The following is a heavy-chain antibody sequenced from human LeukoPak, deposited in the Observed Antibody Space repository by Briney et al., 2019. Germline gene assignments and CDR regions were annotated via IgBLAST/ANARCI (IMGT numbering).Heavy chain of an antibody. J-gene: IGHJ6*02. CDR2: INPNIGGT. Sequence: ASVKVSCKTSGYTFTGYYIHWVRQAPRQGLEWVGWINPNIGGTNYAQKFQGRVTMTRDTSISTAYMALSRLRADDTAVYYCARDKDGMDVWGRGTTVTVSS. V-gene: IGHV1-2*02. CDR1: GYTFTGYY. CDR3: ARDKDGMDV.